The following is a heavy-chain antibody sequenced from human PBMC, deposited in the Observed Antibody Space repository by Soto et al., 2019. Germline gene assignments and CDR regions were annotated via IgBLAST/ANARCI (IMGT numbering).Heavy chain of an antibody. V-gene: IGHV3-48*03. CDR3: ARDKIGYHFNYDFWSGYSTDCFDY. CDR2: ISSSGSTI. D-gene: IGHD3-3*01. Sequence: EVQLVESGGGLVQPGGSLRLSCAASGFTFSSYEMNWVRQAPGKGLEWVSYISSSGSTIYYADSVKGRFTISRDNAKNSLYLQMNRLRADDTAVYYCARDKIGYHFNYDFWSGYSTDCFDYWGQGTLVTVSS. CDR1: GFTFSSYE. J-gene: IGHJ4*02.